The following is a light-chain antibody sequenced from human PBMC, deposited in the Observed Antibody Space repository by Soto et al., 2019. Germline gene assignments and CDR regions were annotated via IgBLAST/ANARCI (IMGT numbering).Light chain of an antibody. CDR1: QDISNY. Sequence: DIQMTQSPSSLSASVGDRVTITCQASQDISNYLNWYQQKPGKAPKPPIYDASNFETGVPSRFSPSGSWTDFTFTISSLQPEDIATYYCQQYYNLPLTFGGGTKVEIK. J-gene: IGKJ4*01. V-gene: IGKV1-33*01. CDR3: QQYYNLPLT. CDR2: DAS.